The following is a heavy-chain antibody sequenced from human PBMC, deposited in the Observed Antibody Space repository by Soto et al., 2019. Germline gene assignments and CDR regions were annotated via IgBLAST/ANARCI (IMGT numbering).Heavy chain of an antibody. CDR3: ASRCYCDSSGYYSDSFDI. Sequence: SETLSLTCAVSGGSISSGGYSWSWIRQPPGKGLEWIGYIYHSGSTYYNPSLKSRVTISVDRCKNQFSLKLSSVTAADTAVYYGASRCYCDSSGYYSDSFDIWGQETMV. J-gene: IGHJ3*02. CDR2: IYHSGST. D-gene: IGHD3-22*01. V-gene: IGHV4-30-2*01. CDR1: GGSISSGGYS.